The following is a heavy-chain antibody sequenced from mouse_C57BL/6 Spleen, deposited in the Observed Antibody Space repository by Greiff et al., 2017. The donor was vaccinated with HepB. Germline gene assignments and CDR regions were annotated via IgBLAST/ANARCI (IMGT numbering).Heavy chain of an antibody. D-gene: IGHD2-4*01. V-gene: IGHV1-85*01. CDR2: IYPRDGST. Sequence: QVQLQQSGPELVKPGASVKLSCKASGYTFKSYDINWVKQRPGQGLEWIGWIYPRDGSTKYNEKFKGKATLTVDTSSSTAYMELHSLTSEDSAVYFCARRGYDYGAWFAYWGQGTLVTVSA. CDR1: GYTFKSYD. J-gene: IGHJ3*01. CDR3: ARRGYDYGAWFAY.